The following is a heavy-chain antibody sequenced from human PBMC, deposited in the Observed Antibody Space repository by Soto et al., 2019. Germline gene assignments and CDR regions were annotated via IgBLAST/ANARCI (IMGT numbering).Heavy chain of an antibody. CDR1: GFTFSSYW. CDR2: IKQDGSEK. CDR3: ARDHESIHCTNGVCPFDY. J-gene: IGHJ4*02. Sequence: GGSLRLSCAASGFTFSSYWMSWVRQAPGKGLEWVANIKQDGSEKYYVDSVKGRFTISRDNAKNSLYLQMNGLRAEDTAVYYCARDHESIHCTNGVCPFDYWGQGTLVTVSS. D-gene: IGHD2-8*01. V-gene: IGHV3-7*03.